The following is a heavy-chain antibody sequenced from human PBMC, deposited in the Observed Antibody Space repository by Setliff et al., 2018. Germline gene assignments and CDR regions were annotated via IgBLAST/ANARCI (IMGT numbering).Heavy chain of an antibody. V-gene: IGHV4-39*07. CDR3: AKEYVVISFVRNTHQHYGMDV. CDR1: GGSISSMSYY. Sequence: NPSETLSLTCTVSGGSISSMSYYWGWIRQPPGKGLEWIGSIYHSGSSYYNSSLRSRVSISADTSKNVLYLRLTSVTAADTAVYYCAKEYVVISFVRNTHQHYGMDVWGQGTTVTVSS. J-gene: IGHJ6*02. D-gene: IGHD2-21*01. CDR2: IYHSGSS.